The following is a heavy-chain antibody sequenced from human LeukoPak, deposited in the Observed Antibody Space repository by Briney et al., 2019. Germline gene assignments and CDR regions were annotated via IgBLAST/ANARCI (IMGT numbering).Heavy chain of an antibody. CDR2: ISSSGSTI. Sequence: PGGSLRLSCAASGFTLSDYYMSWIRQAPGKGLEWVSYISSSGSTIYYADSVKGRFTISRDNSKNTLYLQMNSLRAEDTAVYYCAKDGVGELRYFDWLLRTPFYYYYMDVWGKGTTVTISS. CDR3: AKDGVGELRYFDWLLRTPFYYYYMDV. J-gene: IGHJ6*03. V-gene: IGHV3-11*04. D-gene: IGHD3-9*01. CDR1: GFTLSDYY.